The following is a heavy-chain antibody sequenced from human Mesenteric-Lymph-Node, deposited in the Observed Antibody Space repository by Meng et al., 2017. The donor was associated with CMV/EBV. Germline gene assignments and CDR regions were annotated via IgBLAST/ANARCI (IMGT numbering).Heavy chain of an antibody. CDR1: GFTFSSYW. V-gene: IGHV3-7*01. CDR2: IKQDGSEK. J-gene: IGHJ4*02. D-gene: IGHD5-18*01. CDR3: TTGGGYSYGF. Sequence: ESLKISCAASGFTFSSYWMSWVRQAPGKGLEWVANIKQDGSEKYYVDSVKGRFTISRDNAKNSLYLQMNSLRAEDTAVYYCTTGGGYSYGFWGQGTLVTVSS.